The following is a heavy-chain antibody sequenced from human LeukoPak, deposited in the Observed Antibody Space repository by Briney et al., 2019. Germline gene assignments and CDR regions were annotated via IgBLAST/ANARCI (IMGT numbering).Heavy chain of an antibody. Sequence: SETLSFTCAVSGYSISSGYYWGWIRQPPGKGLEWIGSIYHSGGTYYNPSLKSRVTISVDTSKNQFSLKLSSVTAADTAVYYCARRVAARPLWYFDYWGQGTLVTVSS. CDR3: ARRVAARPLWYFDY. D-gene: IGHD6-6*01. CDR1: GYSISSGYY. J-gene: IGHJ4*02. V-gene: IGHV4-38-2*01. CDR2: IYHSGGT.